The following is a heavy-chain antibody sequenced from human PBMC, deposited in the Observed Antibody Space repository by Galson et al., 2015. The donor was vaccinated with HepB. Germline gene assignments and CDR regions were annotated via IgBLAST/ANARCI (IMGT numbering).Heavy chain of an antibody. J-gene: IGHJ3*02. D-gene: IGHD1-26*01. CDR3: ARDERELKAFDI. V-gene: IGHV4-31*03. Sequence: TLSLTCTVSGGSISSGGYYWSWIRQHPGKGLEWIGYIYYSGSTYYNPSLKSRVTISVDTSKNQFSLKLSSVTAADTAVYYCARDERELKAFDIWGQGTMVTVSS. CDR1: GGSISSGGYY. CDR2: IYYSGST.